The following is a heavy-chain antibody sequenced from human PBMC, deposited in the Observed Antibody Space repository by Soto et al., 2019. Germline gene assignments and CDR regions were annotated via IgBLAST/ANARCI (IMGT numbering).Heavy chain of an antibody. Sequence: EVQLVESGGGLVQPGGSLRLSCAASGFTFSSYSMNWVSQAPGKGLEWVSYISSSSSTIYYAGSVKGRFTISRDNAKNSLYLHMNSLRAEDTAVYYCASSEEYLWGQGTLVTVSS. J-gene: IGHJ4*02. CDR1: GFTFSSYS. CDR3: ASSEEYL. V-gene: IGHV3-48*01. CDR2: ISSSSSTI. D-gene: IGHD6-6*01.